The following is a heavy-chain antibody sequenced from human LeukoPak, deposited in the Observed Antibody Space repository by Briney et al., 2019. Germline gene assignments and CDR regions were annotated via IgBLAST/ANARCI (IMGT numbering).Heavy chain of an antibody. V-gene: IGHV1-2*02. CDR1: GYTFTGYY. D-gene: IGHD2-21*02. J-gene: IGHJ4*02. CDR3: ARGKTMVYGGGDCYRFDN. CDR2: INPNSGGT. Sequence: EASVKVSCKASGYTFTGYYMHWVRQAPGQGLEWMGWINPNSGGTNYAQKFQGRVTMTRDTSISTAYMELSRLLSGDTAVYYCARGKTMVYGGGDCYRFDNWGQGTLVTVSS.